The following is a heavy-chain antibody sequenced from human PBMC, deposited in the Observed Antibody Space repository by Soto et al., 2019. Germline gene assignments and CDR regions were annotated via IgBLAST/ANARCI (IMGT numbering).Heavy chain of an antibody. CDR3: ASRPQQPTGPYYYYYGMDV. V-gene: IGHV1-18*04. CDR2: ICAYNGNT. CDR1: GYTFSNYA. J-gene: IGHJ6*02. Sequence: QVQLVQSGAEVKKPGASVKVSCKASGYTFSNYAVTWVRQAPGQGLEWLGWICAYNGNTHYAQKVQGRVTMTTDTSTSTAYMELRSLRSDDTAVYYCASRPQQPTGPYYYYYGMDVWGQGTTVTVSS. D-gene: IGHD6-13*01.